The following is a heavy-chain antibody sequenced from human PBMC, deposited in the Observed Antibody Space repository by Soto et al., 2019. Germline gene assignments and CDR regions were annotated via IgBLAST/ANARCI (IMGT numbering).Heavy chain of an antibody. CDR3: ARGVSAGVDY. CDR1: GYSFTSLD. CDR2: MQPSTGRT. V-gene: IGHV1-8*01. D-gene: IGHD1-26*01. J-gene: IGHJ4*02. Sequence: QVQLVQSGAEVREPGASVKFSCKPSGYSFTSLDINWVRQTAGQGLEWMGWMQPSTGRTGYAQKFQGRVTMTRDTSINTAYMELTTLTSDDTAFYYCARGVSAGVDYWGQGTLGTVSS.